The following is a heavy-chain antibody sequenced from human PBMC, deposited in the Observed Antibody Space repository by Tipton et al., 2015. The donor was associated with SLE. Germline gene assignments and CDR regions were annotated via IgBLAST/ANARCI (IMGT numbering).Heavy chain of an antibody. CDR3: ARDVSGGYYYMDV. V-gene: IGHV3-11*04. D-gene: IGHD3-10*01. CDR2: ISSSGSTI. CDR1: GFTFSDYY. Sequence: SLRLSCAASGFTFSDYYMSWIRQAPGKGLEWVSYISSSGSTIYYADSVKGRFTISRDNAKNSLYLQMNSLRAEDTAVYYCARDVSGGYYYMDVWGNGTTVTVSS. J-gene: IGHJ6*03.